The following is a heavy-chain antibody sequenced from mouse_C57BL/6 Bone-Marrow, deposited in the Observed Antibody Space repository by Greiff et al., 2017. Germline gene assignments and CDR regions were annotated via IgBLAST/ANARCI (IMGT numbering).Heavy chain of an antibody. CDR1: GYTFTSYG. V-gene: IGHV1-81*01. J-gene: IGHJ3*01. CDR3: ARRAY. CDR2: IYPRSGNT. Sequence: QVQLQQSGAELARPGASVKLSCKASGYTFTSYGISWVKQRTGQGLEWIGEIYPRSGNTYYNEKFNGKATLTADKSSSTAYMELRSLTSEDSAVYFCARRAYWGQGTLVTVSA.